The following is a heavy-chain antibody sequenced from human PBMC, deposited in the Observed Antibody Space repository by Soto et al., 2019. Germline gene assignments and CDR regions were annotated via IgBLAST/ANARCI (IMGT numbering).Heavy chain of an antibody. CDR1: GYTFTSYD. D-gene: IGHD2-15*01. Sequence: QVQLVQSGAEVTKPGASVKVSCKASGYTFTSYDINWVRQATGQGLEWMGWMSPNSGATGYAQKFQGRVTMTRDTSISTAYMELSNLRSEDTAIYYCARGVDARVDVWGQGSTVTVSS. CDR2: MSPNSGAT. V-gene: IGHV1-8*01. CDR3: ARGVDARVDV. J-gene: IGHJ6*02.